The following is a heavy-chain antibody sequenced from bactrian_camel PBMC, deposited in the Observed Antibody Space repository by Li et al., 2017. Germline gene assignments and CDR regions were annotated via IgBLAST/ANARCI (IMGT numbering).Heavy chain of an antibody. CDR1: GFTYSSGS. Sequence: EVQLVESGGGSVQAGGSLTLSCVASGFTYSSGSCMAWFRQAPGKERERVAGIDRDGITTYADSVKGRFTISQDLFKNEVYLEMHSLKPEDTAVYYCATDQYWWYGRYEYNYWGQGTQVTVS. D-gene: IGHD7*01. V-gene: IGHV3S10*01. CDR3: ATDQYWWYGRYEYNY. J-gene: IGHJ4*01. CDR2: IDRDGIT.